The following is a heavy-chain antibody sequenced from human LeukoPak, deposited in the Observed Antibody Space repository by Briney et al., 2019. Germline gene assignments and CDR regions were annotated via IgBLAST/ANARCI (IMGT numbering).Heavy chain of an antibody. J-gene: IGHJ6*03. D-gene: IGHD3-10*01. Sequence: GGSLRLSCAASGFTFSFYGMNWVRQAPGKGLEWVSGITGAGHTYYADSVQGRFTIYRDNSKNTLYLQMNSLRAEDTAVYYCARDPYFGELSPHVYYWYMDVWGKGTTVTISS. V-gene: IGHV3-23*01. CDR3: ARDPYFGELSPHVYYWYMDV. CDR1: GFTFSFYG. CDR2: ITGAGHT.